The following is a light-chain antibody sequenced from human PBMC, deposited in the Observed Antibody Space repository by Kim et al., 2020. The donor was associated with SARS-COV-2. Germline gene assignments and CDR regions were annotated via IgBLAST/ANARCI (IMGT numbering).Light chain of an antibody. CDR3: ATWDQTLGGPVV. J-gene: IGLJ3*02. CDR2: DND. V-gene: IGLV1-44*01. Sequence: WVTITCSGSRSYIETSPVSWYQQVPGAAPKLLIFDNDRRPSGVPDRFSGSKSGTSASLAISGLQSEDEADYYCATWDQTLGGPVVFGRGTKVTVL. CDR1: RSYIETSP.